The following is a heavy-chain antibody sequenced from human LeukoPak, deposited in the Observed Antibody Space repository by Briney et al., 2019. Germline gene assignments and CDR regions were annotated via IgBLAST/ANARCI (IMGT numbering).Heavy chain of an antibody. Sequence: GGALRLFRSGSGFNLRSYSTDLVRQGPGEGAGGVPGIWGRGGRTYYADSVKGRFTISRDNSKNTLYLQMNSLRVEDTAVYYCAKDPDDFWSGYYGADAFDIWGQGTMVTVSS. CDR1: GFNLRSYS. D-gene: IGHD3-3*01. CDR3: AKDPDDFWSGYYGADAFDI. J-gene: IGHJ3*02. V-gene: IGHV3-23*01. CDR2: IWGRGGRT.